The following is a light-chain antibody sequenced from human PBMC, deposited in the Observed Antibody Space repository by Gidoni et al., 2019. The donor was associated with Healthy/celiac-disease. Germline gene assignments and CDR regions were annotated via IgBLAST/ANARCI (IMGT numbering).Light chain of an antibody. CDR1: QSISSY. V-gene: IGKV1-39*01. Sequence: DIQMTKSPSSLSASGGDRVTITCRASQSISSYLNWYQQKPGKAPKLLIYAASSLQSGVPSRFSGSGSGTDFTLTISSLQPEDFATYYCQQSYSTPLFTFGPGTKVDIK. CDR3: QQSYSTPLFT. J-gene: IGKJ3*01. CDR2: AAS.